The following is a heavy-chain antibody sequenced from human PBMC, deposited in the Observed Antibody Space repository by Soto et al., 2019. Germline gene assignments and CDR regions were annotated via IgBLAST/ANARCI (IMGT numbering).Heavy chain of an antibody. CDR3: ARAGAWGSNYDDAAVDA. CDR2: INVGTGYT. V-gene: IGHV1-3*01. D-gene: IGHD3-22*01. Sequence: VHLVQSGAVVKKPGASVKVSCRASGYTFTSDAMHWVRQAPGQGLEWLGWINVGTGYTTFSQKFQGRVSITRVTYASTAYMELSSLRSEDTAIYYCARAGAWGSNYDDAAVDAWGQGTKVPVSS. J-gene: IGHJ3*01. CDR1: GYTFTSDA.